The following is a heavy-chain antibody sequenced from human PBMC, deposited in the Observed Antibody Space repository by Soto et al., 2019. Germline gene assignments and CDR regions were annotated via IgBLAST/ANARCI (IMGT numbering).Heavy chain of an antibody. CDR3: AKDRRAYDILTGYYYFDY. Sequence: PGGSLRLSCAASGFTFSSYAMSWVRQAPGKGLEWVSAISGSGGSTYYADSVKGRFTISRDNSKNTLYLQMNSLRAEDTAVYYCAKDRRAYDILTGYYYFDYWGQGTLVTVSS. D-gene: IGHD3-9*01. CDR2: ISGSGGST. V-gene: IGHV3-23*01. CDR1: GFTFSSYA. J-gene: IGHJ4*02.